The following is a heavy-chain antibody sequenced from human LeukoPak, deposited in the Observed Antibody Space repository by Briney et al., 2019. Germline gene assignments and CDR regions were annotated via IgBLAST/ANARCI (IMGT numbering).Heavy chain of an antibody. J-gene: IGHJ4*02. CDR1: GFTFINYG. D-gene: IGHD5-24*01. V-gene: IGHV3-23*01. CDR3: AKEGEGWLQYDEH. CDR2: ISGSGGST. Sequence: PGGSLRLSCAASGFTFINYGMNWVRQAPGMGLGWVSGISGSGGSTYYADSVKGRFTITRDKSKNTLYLQMNSLRGEDTAVSYCAKEGEGWLQYDEHWGQGTLVTVSS.